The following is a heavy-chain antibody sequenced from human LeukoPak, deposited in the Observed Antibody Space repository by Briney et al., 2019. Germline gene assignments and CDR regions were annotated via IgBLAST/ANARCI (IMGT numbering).Heavy chain of an antibody. CDR1: GFTFSSYW. Sequence: GGSLILSCAASGFTFSSYWISWVRRPPGKGLEWGANIKQDGSEKYYVDSVKGRFTISRDNAKNSLYLQMNSLRAEDTAVYYCASYGDYGGPYSYSWGQGTLVTVSS. CDR3: ASYGDYGGPYSYS. J-gene: IGHJ4*02. V-gene: IGHV3-7*01. D-gene: IGHD4-17*01. CDR2: IKQDGSEK.